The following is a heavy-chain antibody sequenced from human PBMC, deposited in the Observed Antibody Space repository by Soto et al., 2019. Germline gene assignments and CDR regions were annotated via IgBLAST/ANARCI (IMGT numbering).Heavy chain of an antibody. CDR1: GGSISSYY. CDR3: ATQEVGGTYVYTFDP. Sequence: SETLSLTCTVSGGSISSYYWSWIRQPPGKGLEWIGYIFYSGSTNYNPSLKSRVTISIDTSKNQFSLKLSSVTAADTAVYYCATQEVGGTYVYTFDPWGQGTLVTVSS. D-gene: IGHD1-26*01. V-gene: IGHV4-59*08. J-gene: IGHJ5*02. CDR2: IFYSGST.